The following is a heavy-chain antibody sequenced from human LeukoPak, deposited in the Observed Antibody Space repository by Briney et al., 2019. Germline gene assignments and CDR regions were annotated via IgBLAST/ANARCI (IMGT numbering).Heavy chain of an antibody. CDR3: ARDQGRWELLSYFDY. D-gene: IGHD1-26*01. V-gene: IGHV3-33*01. CDR1: GFTFSSYG. CDR2: IWYDGSNK. J-gene: IGHJ4*02. Sequence: GGSLRLSCAASGFTFSSYGMHWVRQAPGKGLEWVAVIWYDGSNKYYADSVKGRFTVSRDNSKNTLYLQMNSLRAEDTAVYYCARDQGRWELLSYFDYWGQGTLVTVSS.